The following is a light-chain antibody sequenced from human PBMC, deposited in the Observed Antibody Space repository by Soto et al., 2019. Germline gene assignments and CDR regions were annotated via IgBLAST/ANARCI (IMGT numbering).Light chain of an antibody. CDR2: DAS. CDR3: QQYNSYSPMYT. Sequence: DIQMTQSPSTLSASVGDRVTITCRASQSISSWLAWYQQKPGKAPKLLIYDASSLESGVPSRFSGSGSGTEFTLTISSLQPHDFATYYCQQYNSYSPMYTFGQGTKLEIK. V-gene: IGKV1-5*01. J-gene: IGKJ2*01. CDR1: QSISSW.